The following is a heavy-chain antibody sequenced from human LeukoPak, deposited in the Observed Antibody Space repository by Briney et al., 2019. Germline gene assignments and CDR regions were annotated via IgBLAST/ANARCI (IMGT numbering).Heavy chain of an antibody. V-gene: IGHV1-69*05. CDR1: GGTFSSYA. Sequence: GASVKVSCKASGGTFSSYAISWVRQAPGQGLEWLGRIIPIFGTANCAQKFQGRVTITTDESTSTAYMELSSLRSEDTAVYYCARDHQSVGYSSGGSCPGRYYYYYMDVWGKGTTVTVSS. J-gene: IGHJ6*03. D-gene: IGHD2-15*01. CDR3: ARDHQSVGYSSGGSCPGRYYYYYMDV. CDR2: IIPIFGTA.